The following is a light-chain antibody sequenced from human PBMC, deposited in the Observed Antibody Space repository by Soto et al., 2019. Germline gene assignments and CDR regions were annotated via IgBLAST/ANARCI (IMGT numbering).Light chain of an antibody. V-gene: IGKV1-39*01. J-gene: IGKJ5*01. CDR2: AAS. Sequence: DIQMTQSTSSLSASVGDRVTITCRASQSISSYLNWYQQKPGKAPKLLIYAASSLQSGVPSRFSGSGSGTDFTLTISSLQPEDFATYYCQQSYSTPITFCQGTRLEIK. CDR1: QSISSY. CDR3: QQSYSTPIT.